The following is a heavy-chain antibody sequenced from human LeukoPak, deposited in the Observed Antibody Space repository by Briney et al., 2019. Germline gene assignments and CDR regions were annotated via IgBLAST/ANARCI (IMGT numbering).Heavy chain of an antibody. CDR2: TYYRSKWYN. J-gene: IGHJ6*03. CDR3: ARGTPRVLSPSYYYYMDV. Sequence: SQTLSLTCALSGDSVSSNSAAWNWLRQSPSRGLEWLGRTYYRSKWYNDYAVSVKSRITINPDTSKNQFSLQLNSVTPEDTAVYYCARGTPRVLSPSYYYYMDVWGKGTTVTVSS. D-gene: IGHD3-10*01. V-gene: IGHV6-1*01. CDR1: GDSVSSNSAA.